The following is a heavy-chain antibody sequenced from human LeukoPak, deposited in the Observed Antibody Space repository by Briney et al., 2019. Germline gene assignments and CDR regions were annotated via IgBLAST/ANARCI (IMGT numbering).Heavy chain of an antibody. J-gene: IGHJ4*02. CDR3: ARGLGLRYFDWSYYFDY. D-gene: IGHD3-9*01. Sequence: GGSLRLSCAASGFTVSSNYMSWIRQAPGKGLDWVSVIYSGGRTYYADSVKGRFTISRDNAKNSLYLQMNSLRAEDTAVYYCARGLGLRYFDWSYYFDYWGQGTLVTVSS. CDR1: GFTVSSNY. CDR2: IYSGGRT. V-gene: IGHV3-66*01.